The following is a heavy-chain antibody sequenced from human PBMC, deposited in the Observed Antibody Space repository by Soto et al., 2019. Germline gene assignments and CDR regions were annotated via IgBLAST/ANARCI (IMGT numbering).Heavy chain of an antibody. D-gene: IGHD1-7*01. CDR1: GFTFSSYG. V-gene: IGHV3-23*01. CDR3: AKDRRAGGNYGFYSDF. Sequence: EVQLLESGGGLVQPGGSLTLSCAASGFTFSSYGMTWVRQAPGKGLEGVSFSSATGSGRYYADSVKGRFTISRDNSKNTLYLQMSSLRADDTAVYYCAKDRRAGGNYGFYSDFWGQGALVIVS. CDR2: SSATGSGR. J-gene: IGHJ4*02.